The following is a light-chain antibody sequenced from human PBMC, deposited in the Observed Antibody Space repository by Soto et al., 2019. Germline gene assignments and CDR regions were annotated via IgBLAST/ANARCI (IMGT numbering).Light chain of an antibody. Sequence: QSVLTQPASVSGSPGQSITISSTGTSSDVGSYNLVSWYQQHPGKAPKLMIYEGSKRPSGVSNRFSGSKSGNTASLTISGLQAEDEADYYCCSYAGSSTLGVFGGGTKVTVL. CDR2: EGS. CDR1: SSDVGSYNL. CDR3: CSYAGSSTLGV. J-gene: IGLJ2*01. V-gene: IGLV2-23*01.